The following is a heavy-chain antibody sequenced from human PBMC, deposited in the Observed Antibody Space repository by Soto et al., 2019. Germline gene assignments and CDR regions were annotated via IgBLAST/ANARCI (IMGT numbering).Heavy chain of an antibody. CDR3: ARAGTRYSSSWYDY. CDR2: ISYDGSNK. J-gene: IGHJ4*02. CDR1: GFTFSSYA. D-gene: IGHD6-13*01. V-gene: IGHV3-30-3*01. Sequence: GGSLRLSCAASGFTFSSYAMHWVRQAPGKGLEWVAVISYDGSNKYYADSVKGRFTISRDNSKNTLYLQMNSLRAEDTAVYYCARAGTRYSSSWYDYWGQGT.